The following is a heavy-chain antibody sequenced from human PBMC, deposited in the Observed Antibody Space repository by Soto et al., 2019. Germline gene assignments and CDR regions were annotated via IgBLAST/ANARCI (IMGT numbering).Heavy chain of an antibody. J-gene: IGHJ4*02. V-gene: IGHV3-23*01. Sequence: EVQLLESGGGLVQPGGSLRLSCAASGFTFSNYAVTWVRQAPGKGLEWVSTIRGSGGSTYYADSVKGRFTISRDNSKNTLYLQMNSLRAEDTAVYYCAKDQGRSWYEIDYWGQGTLVTVSS. CDR1: GFTFSNYA. D-gene: IGHD6-13*01. CDR3: AKDQGRSWYEIDY. CDR2: IRGSGGST.